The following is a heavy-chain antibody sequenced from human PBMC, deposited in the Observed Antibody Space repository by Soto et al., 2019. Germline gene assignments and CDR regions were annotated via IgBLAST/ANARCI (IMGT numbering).Heavy chain of an antibody. J-gene: IGHJ3*02. V-gene: IGHV1-18*04. Sequence: ASVKVSCKASGYTFTMYGISCVLQAPLQWLEWMGCISAYNGNTNYAQKLQGRVTMTTDTSTSTAYMELRSLRSDDTAVYYCARDPYYYDSSGYQAHDAFDIWGQGTMVTVSS. CDR3: ARDPYYYDSSGYQAHDAFDI. CDR2: ISAYNGNT. CDR1: GYTFTMYG. D-gene: IGHD3-22*01.